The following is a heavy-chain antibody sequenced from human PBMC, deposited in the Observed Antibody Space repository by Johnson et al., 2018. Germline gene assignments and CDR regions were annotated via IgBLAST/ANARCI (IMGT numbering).Heavy chain of an antibody. J-gene: IGHJ6*02. CDR1: GFTFSSYA. V-gene: IGHV3-30*04. CDR2: ISYDGSNK. Sequence: QVQLVQSGGGVVQPGRSRRLSCAASGFTFSSYAMHWVRQAPGKGLEWVALISYDGSNKYYADSVKGRFTISRDNSKNTLYLQMNSLRAEDTAVYYCAKDEFVLGRWGPRSPLDRGSYGMDVWGQGTTVSVSS. CDR3: AKDEFVLGRWGPRSPLDRGSYGMDV. D-gene: IGHD2-2*03.